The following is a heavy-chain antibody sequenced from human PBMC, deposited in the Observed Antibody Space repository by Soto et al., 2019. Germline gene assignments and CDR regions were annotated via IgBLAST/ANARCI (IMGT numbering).Heavy chain of an antibody. CDR3: ARDLWGYCGTDCYPLDV. J-gene: IGHJ6*02. CDR2: IYNSRST. D-gene: IGHD2-21*02. CDR1: SGSISSSSYY. V-gene: IGHV4-39*07. Sequence: PSETLSLTCTVSSGSISSSSYYWGWIRQPPGKGLEWIGSIYNSRSTYYNTSLKSRVTISVDTSKNQFSLKLSSVTAADTAVYYCARDLWGYCGTDCYPLDVWGQGTTVTVSS.